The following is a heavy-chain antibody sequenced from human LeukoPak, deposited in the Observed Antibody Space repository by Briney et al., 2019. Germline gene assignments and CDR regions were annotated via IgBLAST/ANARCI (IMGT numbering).Heavy chain of an antibody. CDR2: IYPGDSDT. CDR3: ARNIVVVPAAMVPYAFDI. D-gene: IGHD2-2*01. V-gene: IGHV5-51*01. Sequence: GESLKISCXGSGYSFTSYWIGWVRQMPGKGLEWMGIIYPGDSDTRYSPSFQGQVTISADKSISTAYLQWSSLKASDTAMYYCARNIVVVPAAMVPYAFDIWGQGTMVTVSS. J-gene: IGHJ3*02. CDR1: GYSFTSYW.